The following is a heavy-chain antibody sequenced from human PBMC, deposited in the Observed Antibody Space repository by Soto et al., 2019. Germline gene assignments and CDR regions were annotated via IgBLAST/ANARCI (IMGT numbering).Heavy chain of an antibody. CDR1: GFTFSSYA. V-gene: IGHV3-23*01. CDR2: ISGSGGST. CDR3: AKDAPPYGSGISPWFDP. J-gene: IGHJ5*02. Sequence: EVQLLESGGGLVQPGGSLRLSCAASGFTFSSYAMSLVRQAPGKGLEWVSAISGSGGSTYYADSVKGRFTIARDNSKNTLYLQMNSLRAEDTAVYYCAKDAPPYGSGISPWFDPWGQGTLVTDSS. D-gene: IGHD3-10*01.